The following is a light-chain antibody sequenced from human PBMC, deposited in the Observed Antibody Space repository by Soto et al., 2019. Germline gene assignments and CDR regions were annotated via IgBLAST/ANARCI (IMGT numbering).Light chain of an antibody. V-gene: IGKV1-5*03. CDR1: QSISSW. Sequence: DVHLTQSPSTLSSSPGDRATISCRASQSISSWLAWYQQKPGKAPKLLIYEASTLKSGVPSRFSGSGSGTEFTLTISSLQPDDFATYYCQQYNSYSGTFGQGTKVDIK. CDR3: QQYNSYSGT. CDR2: EAS. J-gene: IGKJ1*01.